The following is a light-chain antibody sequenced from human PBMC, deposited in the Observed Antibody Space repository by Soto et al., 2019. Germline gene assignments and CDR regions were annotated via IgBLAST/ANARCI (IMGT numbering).Light chain of an antibody. V-gene: IGLV2-8*01. J-gene: IGLJ2*01. CDR2: EVT. CDR3: SSFVGSNEVV. Sequence: QSVLTQPPSAFGSPGQSVTISCTGTSSDVGGYNYVSWYQQHPGKAPKVMIYEVTKRPSGVPDRFSASKSGNTASLTVSGLQAEDEADYYCSSFVGSNEVVFGGGTKLTVL. CDR1: SSDVGGYNY.